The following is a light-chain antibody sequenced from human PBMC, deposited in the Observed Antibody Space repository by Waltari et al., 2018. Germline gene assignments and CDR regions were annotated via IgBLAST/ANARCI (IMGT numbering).Light chain of an antibody. CDR2: DVS. V-gene: IGLV2-14*03. Sequence: QSALTQPASVSGSPGQSITISCPGTSRDVGGYDYVSWYQQHPGKAPKLILYDVSNRPLEVSHRFSGSKSGNTASLTISGLQADDEAEYYCGSYTSSTTLAFGTGTKVTVL. CDR3: GSYTSSTTLA. CDR1: SRDVGGYDY. J-gene: IGLJ1*01.